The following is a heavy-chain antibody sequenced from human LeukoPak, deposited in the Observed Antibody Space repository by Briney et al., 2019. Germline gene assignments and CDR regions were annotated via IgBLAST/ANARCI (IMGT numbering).Heavy chain of an antibody. CDR1: GGTFSSYA. J-gene: IGHJ4*02. CDR3: ARVSHYCSGGSCYHRGLDY. V-gene: IGHV1-69*05. CDR2: IIPIFGTA. D-gene: IGHD2-15*01. Sequence: ASVKVSCKASGGTFSSYAISWVRQAPGQGLEWMGRIIPIFGTANYAQKFQGRVTITTDESTSTAYMELSSLRSEDTAVYYCARVSHYCSGGSCYHRGLDYRGQGTLVTVSS.